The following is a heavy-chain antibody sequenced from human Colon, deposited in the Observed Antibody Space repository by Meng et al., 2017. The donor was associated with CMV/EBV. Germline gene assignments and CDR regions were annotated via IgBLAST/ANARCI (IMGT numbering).Heavy chain of an antibody. CDR3: ARTRTYYDSSGAFDY. D-gene: IGHD3-22*01. J-gene: IGHJ4*02. CDR2: INPNSGGT. V-gene: IGHV1-2*04. Sequence: SGYTFTGYYMHWVRQAPGQGLEWMGWINPNSGGTNYAQKFQGWVTMTRDTSISTAYMELSRLRSDDTAVYYCARTRTYYDSSGAFDYWGQGTLVTVSS. CDR1: GYTFTGYY.